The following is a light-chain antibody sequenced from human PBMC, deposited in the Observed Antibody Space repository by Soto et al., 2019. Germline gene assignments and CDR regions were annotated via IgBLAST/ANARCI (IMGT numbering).Light chain of an antibody. Sequence: EIVFTQSPCTLSLSPGERATLSCRARQSVSSSYLAWYQQRPGQAPRLLIYGASIRATGIPDRFSGSGSGTDFTLTISRLEPEDFAVYSCQQHGSSPWTFGQGTKVDI. CDR3: QQHGSSPWT. V-gene: IGKV3-20*01. J-gene: IGKJ1*01. CDR2: GAS. CDR1: QSVSSSY.